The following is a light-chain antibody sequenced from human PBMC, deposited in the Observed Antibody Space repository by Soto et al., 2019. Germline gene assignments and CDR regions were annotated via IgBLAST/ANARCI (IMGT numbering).Light chain of an antibody. CDR3: QQCSWHPFTVT. CDR1: QSVSSN. V-gene: IGKV3-15*01. Sequence: EIVMTQSPATLSVSPGERATLSCRASQSVSSNLAWYQQKAGQAPWLLIYDAYPRTTGISARFSGSGSGTEYTLTISILQSEDSAFYYCQQCSWHPFTVTFGGGTKVEIK. J-gene: IGKJ4*01. CDR2: DAY.